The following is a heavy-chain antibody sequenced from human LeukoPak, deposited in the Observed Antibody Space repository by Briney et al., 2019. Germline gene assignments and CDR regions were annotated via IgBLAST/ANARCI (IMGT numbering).Heavy chain of an antibody. J-gene: IGHJ4*02. D-gene: IGHD5-24*01. V-gene: IGHV1-2*02. CDR2: INPNSGGT. Sequence: ASVKVSCKPSGYTFIDSYIHWVRQAPGQGLEWMGWINPNSGGTNYAQKFQGRVTMTRDTSISTAYMELSRLRSDDTAVYYCAREDGPVYYYFDYWGQGTLVTVSS. CDR1: GYTFIDSY. CDR3: AREDGPVYYYFDY.